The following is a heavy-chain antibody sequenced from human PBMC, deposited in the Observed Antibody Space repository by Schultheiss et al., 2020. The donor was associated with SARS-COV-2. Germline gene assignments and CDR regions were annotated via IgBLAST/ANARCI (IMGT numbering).Heavy chain of an antibody. CDR2: INPNSGGT. D-gene: IGHD6-19*01. CDR1: GYTFTGYY. J-gene: IGHJ4*02. CDR3: ATLGDSSGWYYY. Sequence: ASVKVSCKASGYTFTGYYMHWVRQAPGQGLEWMGWINPNSGGTNYAQKFQGWVTMTRDTSISTAYMELSRLRSEDTAVYYCATLGDSSGWYYYWGQGTLVTVSS. V-gene: IGHV1-2*04.